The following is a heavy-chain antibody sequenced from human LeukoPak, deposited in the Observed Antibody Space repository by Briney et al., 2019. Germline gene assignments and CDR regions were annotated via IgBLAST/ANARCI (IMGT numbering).Heavy chain of an antibody. V-gene: IGHV3-23*01. CDR3: AKVVGGTNTPVDY. J-gene: IGHJ4*02. CDR2: ISGSTGNT. Sequence: QSGGSLRLSCTVSGFTVSSNSMSWVRQAPGKGLEWVSSISGSTGNTYSADSVKGRFTISRDNSKNTLFLQMNSLRAEDTAVYYCAKVVGGTNTPVDYWGQGTLVTVSS. D-gene: IGHD1-26*01. CDR1: GFTVSSNS.